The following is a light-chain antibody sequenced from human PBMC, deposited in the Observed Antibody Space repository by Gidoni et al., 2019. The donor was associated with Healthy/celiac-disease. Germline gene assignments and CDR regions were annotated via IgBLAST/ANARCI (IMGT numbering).Light chain of an antibody. Sequence: QSALPLPASASGSPGQSITISCTGTSSDVGGYNYVSWYQQHPGKAPKLMIYDVSNRPSGVSNRFSGSKSGNTASLTISGLQAEDEADYYCSSYTSSSTLVFGGGTKLTVL. CDR3: SSYTSSSTLV. J-gene: IGLJ3*02. CDR1: SSDVGGYNY. V-gene: IGLV2-14*01. CDR2: DVS.